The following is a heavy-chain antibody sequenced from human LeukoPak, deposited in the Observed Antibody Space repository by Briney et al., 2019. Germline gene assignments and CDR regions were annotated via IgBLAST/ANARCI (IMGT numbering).Heavy chain of an antibody. V-gene: IGHV1-8*01. D-gene: IGHD3-16*01. Sequence: ASVKVSCKATGYSFTSYDINWVRQAAGQGLEWMGWMNPNSGATGYVQKFQGRVTMTRDTSITTAYMELSSLTSDDTAVYYYARSGFGGGVSFDPWGQGTLVTVSS. J-gene: IGHJ5*02. CDR1: GYSFTSYD. CDR3: ARSGFGGGVSFDP. CDR2: MNPNSGAT.